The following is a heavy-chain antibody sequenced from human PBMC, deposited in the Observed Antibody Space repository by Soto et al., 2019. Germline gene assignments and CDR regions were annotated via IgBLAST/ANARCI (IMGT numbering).Heavy chain of an antibody. CDR3: AREGATRGGEWFDP. V-gene: IGHV1-3*01. J-gene: IGHJ5*02. CDR1: GYTFTSYA. Sequence: GASVKVSCKASGYTFTSYAMRWVRQAPGQRLEWMGWISADNGNTKYSQKLQGRVTMTTDTSTSTAYMELRSLRSEDTAVYYCAREGATRGGEWFDPWGQGTLVTVSS. CDR2: ISADNGNT. D-gene: IGHD1-26*01.